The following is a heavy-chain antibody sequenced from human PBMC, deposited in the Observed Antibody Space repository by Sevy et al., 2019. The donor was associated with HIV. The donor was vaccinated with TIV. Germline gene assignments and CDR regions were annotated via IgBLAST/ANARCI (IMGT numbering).Heavy chain of an antibody. Sequence: GGSLRLSCAASGFTFSRNWMSWVRQAPGKGLEWVANIKQDGSEKHYLDSVKGRFTIFRDNAKNSLYLQMNSLRAEDTAVYYCARDIGSQSRPDDYWGQGTLVTVSS. D-gene: IGHD3-10*01. CDR2: IKQDGSEK. CDR3: ARDIGSQSRPDDY. V-gene: IGHV3-7*01. CDR1: GFTFSRNW. J-gene: IGHJ4*02.